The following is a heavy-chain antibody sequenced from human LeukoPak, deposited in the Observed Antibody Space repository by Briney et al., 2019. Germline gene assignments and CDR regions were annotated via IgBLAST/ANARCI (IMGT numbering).Heavy chain of an antibody. J-gene: IGHJ4*02. CDR3: ARTRRWLQLGFDY. Sequence: SETLSLTCTVSGGAISSYYWRWVRQPPGKGLEWIGYIYYSGSTNYNPSLKSRVTISVETSKNQFSLKLSSVTAADTAVYYCARTRRWLQLGFDYWGQGTLVTVSS. CDR1: GGAISSYY. D-gene: IGHD5-24*01. CDR2: IYYSGST. V-gene: IGHV4-59*01.